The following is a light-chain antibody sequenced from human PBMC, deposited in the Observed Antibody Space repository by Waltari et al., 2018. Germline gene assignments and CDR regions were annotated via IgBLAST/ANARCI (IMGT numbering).Light chain of an antibody. J-gene: IGKJ5*01. CDR1: QAISWP. CDR2: EAS. CDR3: QHFYSYPSG. Sequence: AIQLTQSPSSFSASVGDRVTMTCRASQAISWPVAWFQQKPGKVPKLLIFEASDLEDGVPSRFSGSGGGTRFTLTISSLQPEDFATYYCQHFYSYPSGFGQGTRLEIK. V-gene: IGKV1-13*02.